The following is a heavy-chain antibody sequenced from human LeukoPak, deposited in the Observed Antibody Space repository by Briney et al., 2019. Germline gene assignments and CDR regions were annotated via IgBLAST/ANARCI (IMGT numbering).Heavy chain of an antibody. CDR2: IYHSGST. CDR1: GGSISNYY. V-gene: IGHV4-59*12. D-gene: IGHD2-15*01. CDR3: ARDGYCSGGSCYVGAFDI. J-gene: IGHJ3*02. Sequence: SETLSLTCTVSGGSISNYYWSWIRQPPGKGLEWIGYIYHSGSTYYNPSLKSRVTISVDRSKNQFSLKLSSVTAADTAVYYCARDGYCSGGSCYVGAFDIWGQGTMVTVSS.